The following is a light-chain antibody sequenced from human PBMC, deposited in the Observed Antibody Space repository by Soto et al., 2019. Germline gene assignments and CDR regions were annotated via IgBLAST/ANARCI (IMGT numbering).Light chain of an antibody. CDR2: DVS. CDR1: SSDVGGYNY. Sequence: QSALTQPASVSVSPGQSITISCTGTSSDVGGYNYVSWYQQHPGKAPKLMIYDVSKRPSGVPDRFSGSKSGNTASLTISGLQAEDEADYYCCSYAGSYTSYVFGTGTKVTVL. V-gene: IGLV2-11*01. J-gene: IGLJ1*01. CDR3: CSYAGSYTSYV.